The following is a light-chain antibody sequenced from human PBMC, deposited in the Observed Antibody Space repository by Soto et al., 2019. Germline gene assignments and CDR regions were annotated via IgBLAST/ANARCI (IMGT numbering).Light chain of an antibody. CDR2: QAS. J-gene: IGKJ1*01. V-gene: IGKV1-5*03. Sequence: DIQMTQSPSALSASVGDRVTITCRASQRISNWLAWCQQKPGKAPKLLIYQASSLESGVPSRFSGSGYGTEFTLTISSLHPDDFGTYYCQHYESYPVTFGPGTKVEIK. CDR3: QHYESYPVT. CDR1: QRISNW.